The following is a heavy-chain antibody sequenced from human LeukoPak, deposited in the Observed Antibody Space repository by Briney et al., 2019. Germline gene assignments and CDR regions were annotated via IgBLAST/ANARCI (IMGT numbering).Heavy chain of an antibody. J-gene: IGHJ4*02. CDR3: ARDDYDASGSPKGYFDY. CDR1: GFTFSSYA. CDR2: ISRDGSTI. V-gene: IGHV3-48*04. D-gene: IGHD3-22*01. Sequence: GGSLRLSCAASGFTFSSYAMSWVRQAPGKGLEWISYISRDGSTIYYADSVKGRFTISRDNAKKSVFLQMNGLRAEDTAVYYCARDDYDASGSPKGYFDYWGQGSLVAVSS.